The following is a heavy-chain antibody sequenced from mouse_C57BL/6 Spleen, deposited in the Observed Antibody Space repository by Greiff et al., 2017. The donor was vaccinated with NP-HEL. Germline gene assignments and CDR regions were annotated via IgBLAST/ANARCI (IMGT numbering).Heavy chain of an antibody. Sequence: QVQLQQPGAELVRPGTSVKLSCKASGYTFTSYWMHWVKQRPGQGLEWIGVIDPSDSYTNYNQKFKGKATLTVDTSSRTACMQLSSLTSEDSAVYYCARSRTTVVGYWGQGTTLTVSS. V-gene: IGHV1-59*01. J-gene: IGHJ2*01. CDR2: IDPSDSYT. CDR3: ARSRTTVVGY. D-gene: IGHD1-1*01. CDR1: GYTFTSYW.